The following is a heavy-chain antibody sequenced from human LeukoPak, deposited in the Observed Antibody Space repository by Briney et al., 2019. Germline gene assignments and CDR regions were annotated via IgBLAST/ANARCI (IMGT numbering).Heavy chain of an antibody. CDR2: IYYSGST. V-gene: IGHV4-39*07. CDR3: ARDPVLLWFGELPRVLFDY. J-gene: IGHJ4*02. Sequence: SETLSLTCTVSGGSISSSSYYWGWIRQPPGKGLEWIGSIYYSGSTYYNPSLKSRVTISVDTSKNQFSLKLSSVTAADTAVYYCARDPVLLWFGELPRVLFDYWGQGTLVTVSS. CDR1: GGSISSSSYY. D-gene: IGHD3-10*01.